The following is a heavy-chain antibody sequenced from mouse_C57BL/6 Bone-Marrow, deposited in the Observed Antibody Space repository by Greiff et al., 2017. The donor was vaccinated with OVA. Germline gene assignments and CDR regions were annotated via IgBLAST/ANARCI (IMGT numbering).Heavy chain of an antibody. CDR2: INSDGGST. J-gene: IGHJ2*01. CDR1: EYEFPSHD. V-gene: IGHV5-2*01. CDR3: SSYYYGSRGDYFYY. D-gene: IGHD1-1*01. Sequence: EVQLVESGEGLVQPGESLKLSCESHEYEFPSHDMSWVRKTPEKRLELVAAINSDGGSTYYTDTMERRFIISIDHCKNTLYLQMSSLWSEDTALYYCSSYYYGSRGDYFYYWGQGTTLSVSS.